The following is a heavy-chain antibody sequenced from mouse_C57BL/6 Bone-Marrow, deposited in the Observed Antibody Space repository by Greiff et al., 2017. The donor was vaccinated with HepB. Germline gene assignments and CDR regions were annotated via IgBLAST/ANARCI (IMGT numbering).Heavy chain of an antibody. V-gene: IGHV14-3*01. J-gene: IGHJ4*01. CDR2: IDPANGNT. D-gene: IGHD1-1*01. Sequence: VQLKQSVAELVRPGASVKLSCTASGFNIKNTYMHWVKQRPEQGLEWIGRIDPANGNTKYAPKFQGKATITADTSSNTAYLQLSRLTSEDTAIYYCARTDFNLLTLYYAMDYWGQGTSVTVSS. CDR3: ARTDFNLLTLYYAMDY. CDR1: GFNIKNTY.